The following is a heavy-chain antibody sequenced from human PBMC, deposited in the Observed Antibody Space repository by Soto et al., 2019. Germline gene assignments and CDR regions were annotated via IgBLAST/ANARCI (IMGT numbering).Heavy chain of an antibody. D-gene: IGHD6-6*01. CDR3: AKDFLGAIAARPGAFDI. J-gene: IGHJ3*02. CDR1: GFTFDDYA. Sequence: LRLSCAASGFTFDDYAMHWVRQAPGKGLEWVSGISWNSGSIGYADSVKGRFTISRDNAKNSLYLQMNSLRAEDTALYYCAKDFLGAIAARPGAFDIWGQGTMVTVS. V-gene: IGHV3-9*01. CDR2: ISWNSGSI.